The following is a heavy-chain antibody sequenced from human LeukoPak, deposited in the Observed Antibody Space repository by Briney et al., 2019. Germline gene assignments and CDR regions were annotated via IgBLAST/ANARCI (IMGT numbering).Heavy chain of an antibody. V-gene: IGHV3-11*01. Sequence: GGSLRLSCAASGFTFSGYYMSWIRRAPGKGLEWVSYISTSGDTIYYADSVKGRFTISRDNAKNSLYLQMNSLRAEDTAVYYCARGWGSSWYYFDYWGQGTLVTVSS. CDR1: GFTFSGYY. CDR2: ISTSGDTI. CDR3: ARGWGSSWYYFDY. J-gene: IGHJ4*02. D-gene: IGHD6-13*01.